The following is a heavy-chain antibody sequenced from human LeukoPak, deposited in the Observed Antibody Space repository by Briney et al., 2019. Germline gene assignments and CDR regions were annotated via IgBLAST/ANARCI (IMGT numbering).Heavy chain of an antibody. J-gene: IGHJ4*02. Sequence: PGGSLRLSCAASGFTFSSYAMSWVRQAPGKGLEWVSAISGSGGSTYYADSVKGRFTISRDNSKNTLYLQMNSLRAEDTAVYYCAKDSCSSTSCYYFDYWGQGTLVTVSS. CDR3: AKDSCSSTSCYYFDY. CDR1: GFTFSSYA. V-gene: IGHV3-23*01. D-gene: IGHD2-2*01. CDR2: ISGSGGST.